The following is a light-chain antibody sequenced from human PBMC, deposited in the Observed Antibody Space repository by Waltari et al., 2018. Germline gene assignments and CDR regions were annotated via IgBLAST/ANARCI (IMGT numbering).Light chain of an antibody. J-gene: IGLJ2*01. CDR3: QSYDSSLSGVV. CDR1: SPNIGAGYD. V-gene: IGLV1-40*01. CDR2: GNS. Sequence: QSVLTQPPSVSGAPGQRVTISCTGSSPNIGAGYDVHWYQPLPGTAPKLLTYGNSNRPSGVPDRFSGSKSGTSASLAITVLQAEDEADYYCQSYDSSLSGVVFGGGTKLTVL.